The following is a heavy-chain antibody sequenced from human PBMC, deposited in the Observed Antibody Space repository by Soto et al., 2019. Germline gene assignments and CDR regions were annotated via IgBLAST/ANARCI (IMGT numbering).Heavy chain of an antibody. D-gene: IGHD1-26*01. J-gene: IGHJ5*01. Sequence: SETLSLTCAVSGGSISSGGYSWSWIRQPPGKGLEWIGYIYHSGSTYYNPSLKSRVTISVDRSKNHFSLKLTSVTAADTAMYYCTNSQGLSRADSWGRGILVTVSS. CDR2: IYHSGST. CDR1: GGSISSGGYS. CDR3: TNSQGLSRADS. V-gene: IGHV4-30-2*01.